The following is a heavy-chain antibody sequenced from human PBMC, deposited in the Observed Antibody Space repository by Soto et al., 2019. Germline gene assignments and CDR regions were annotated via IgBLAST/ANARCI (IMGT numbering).Heavy chain of an antibody. J-gene: IGHJ4*02. CDR2: IVSSGAGT. V-gene: IGHV3-23*01. D-gene: IGHD5-18*01. CDR1: GGSISSGGYS. CDR3: AKDLDTTVFNFDY. Sequence: LSLTCAVSGGSISSGGYSWSWVRQAPGKGLEWVSTIVSSGAGTYYPDSMKGRFTISRDNSKNTVYLQMNSLRAEDTAVYYCAKDLDTTVFNFDYWGQGSLVTVSS.